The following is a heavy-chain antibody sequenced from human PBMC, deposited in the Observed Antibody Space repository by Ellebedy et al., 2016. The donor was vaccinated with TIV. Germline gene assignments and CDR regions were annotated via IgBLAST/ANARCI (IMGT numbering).Heavy chain of an antibody. CDR2: ISGSGGST. V-gene: IGHV3-23*01. CDR1: GFTVSSNY. Sequence: GESLKISXAASGFTVSSNYMSWVRQAPGKGLEWVSAISGSGGSTYYADSVKGRFTISRDNSKNTLYLQMNSLRAEDTAVYYCAKDRQQLVLTGYYYYYGMDVWGQGTTVTVSS. CDR3: AKDRQQLVLTGYYYYYGMDV. D-gene: IGHD6-13*01. J-gene: IGHJ6*02.